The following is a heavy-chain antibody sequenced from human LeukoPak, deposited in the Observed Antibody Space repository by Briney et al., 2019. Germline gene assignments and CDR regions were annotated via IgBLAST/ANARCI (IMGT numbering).Heavy chain of an antibody. CDR1: GLTLRDNY. V-gene: IGHV3-11*01. CDR2: ISPSSSTI. CDR3: ARDKGDYHTSGSLFVF. Sequence: PGGSLRLSCAASGLTLRDNYMSWIRQAPGKGLEWISYISPSSSTIYYADSVKGRFTISRDNAKNSLYLQMNSLSADDTAVYYCARDKGDYHTSGSLFVFGGQGTLVTVSS. J-gene: IGHJ1*01. D-gene: IGHD3-22*01.